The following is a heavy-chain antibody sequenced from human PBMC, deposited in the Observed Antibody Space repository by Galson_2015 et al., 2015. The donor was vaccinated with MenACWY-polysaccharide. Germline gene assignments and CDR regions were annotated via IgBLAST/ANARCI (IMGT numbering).Heavy chain of an antibody. J-gene: IGHJ4*02. V-gene: IGHV4-4*02. CDR1: GASISRSDW. Sequence: SETLSLTCAVSGASISRSDWWTWVRQPPGKGLEWIGEISHRGTTNYNPSLKSRVTISVDKSKNQFSLKLNSVTAADTAVYYCARKFDYWSQGSLVTVPS. CDR3: ARKFDY. CDR2: ISHRGTT.